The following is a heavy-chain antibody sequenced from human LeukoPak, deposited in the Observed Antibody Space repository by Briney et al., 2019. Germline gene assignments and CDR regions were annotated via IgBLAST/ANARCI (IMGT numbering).Heavy chain of an antibody. V-gene: IGHV3-48*02. CDR3: ARSFGD. D-gene: IGHD3-10*01. Sequence: GGSLRLSRAASGFTFNAYAMNWVRQAPGKGLEWVSYISSTSSTIYYADSVKGRFTISRDNAKNSLYLQMNSLRDEDTAVYYCARSFGDWGQGTLVTVSS. CDR2: ISSTSSTI. J-gene: IGHJ4*02. CDR1: GFTFNAYA.